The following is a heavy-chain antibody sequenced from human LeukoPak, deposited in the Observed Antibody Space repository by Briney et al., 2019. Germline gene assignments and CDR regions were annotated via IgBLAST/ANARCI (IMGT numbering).Heavy chain of an antibody. V-gene: IGHV1-69*05. D-gene: IGHD5-12*01. J-gene: IGHJ4*02. CDR3: AREPSAITLKRAQGENYFDY. CDR1: GGTFSSYA. Sequence: SVKVSCXASGGTFSSYAISWVRQAPGQGLEWMGRIIPIFGTANYAQKFQGRVTITTDESTSIAYMELSSLRSEDTAVYYCAREPSAITLKRAQGENYFDYWGQGTLVTVSS. CDR2: IIPIFGTA.